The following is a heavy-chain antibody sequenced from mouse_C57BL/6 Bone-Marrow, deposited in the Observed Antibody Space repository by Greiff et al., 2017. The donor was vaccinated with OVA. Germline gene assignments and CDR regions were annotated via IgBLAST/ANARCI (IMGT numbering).Heavy chain of an antibody. CDR2: IWWDDDK. Sequence: QVQLKESGPGILQPSQTLSLTCSFSGFSLSTFGMGVGWIRQPSGKGLEWLAHIWWDDDKYYNPALKSRLTISKDTSKNQVFLKIANVDTADTATYYCARAYYGSSYDYFDYWGQGTTLTVSS. J-gene: IGHJ2*01. D-gene: IGHD1-1*01. CDR1: GFSLSTFGMG. CDR3: ARAYYGSSYDYFDY. V-gene: IGHV8-8*01.